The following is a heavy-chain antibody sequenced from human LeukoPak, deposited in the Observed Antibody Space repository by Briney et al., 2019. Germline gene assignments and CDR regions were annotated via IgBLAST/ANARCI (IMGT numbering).Heavy chain of an antibody. Sequence: GGSLRLSCAASGFTFSSYAMSWVRQAPGKGLEWVPAISGSGGSTYYADSVKGRFTISRDNSKNTLYLQMNSLRAEDTAVYYCAKRRGLELLYYYYMDVWGKGTTVTVSS. V-gene: IGHV3-23*01. CDR1: GFTFSSYA. D-gene: IGHD1-7*01. CDR2: ISGSGGST. CDR3: AKRRGLELLYYYYMDV. J-gene: IGHJ6*03.